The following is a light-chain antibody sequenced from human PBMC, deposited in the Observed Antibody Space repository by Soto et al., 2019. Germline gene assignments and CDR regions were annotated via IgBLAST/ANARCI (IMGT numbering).Light chain of an antibody. CDR1: QSISSN. J-gene: IGKJ3*01. V-gene: IGKV3-15*01. Sequence: EIVMTQSPATLSVSPGERATLSCRASQSISSNFAWYQQKNGQTPRLLLYGASTRAAGIPARFSGSGSGTDFTLTISSLQSEDFAVYYCQQYNNWPPFSFGPGTKVDIK. CDR3: QQYNNWPPFS. CDR2: GAS.